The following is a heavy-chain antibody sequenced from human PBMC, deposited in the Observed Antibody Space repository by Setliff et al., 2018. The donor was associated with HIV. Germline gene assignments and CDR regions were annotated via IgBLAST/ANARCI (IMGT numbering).Heavy chain of an antibody. Sequence: SETLSLTCTVSGGSISSYYWSWIRQPPGKGLEWIGYISYSGSTNYNPSLKSRLTIPVDTSKNHFSLRLSSVTAADTAVYYCARETSSPARGYYYYYMDVWGKGTTVTVSS. CDR1: GGSISSYY. V-gene: IGHV4-59*01. D-gene: IGHD2-2*01. J-gene: IGHJ6*03. CDR2: ISYSGST. CDR3: ARETSSPARGYYYYYMDV.